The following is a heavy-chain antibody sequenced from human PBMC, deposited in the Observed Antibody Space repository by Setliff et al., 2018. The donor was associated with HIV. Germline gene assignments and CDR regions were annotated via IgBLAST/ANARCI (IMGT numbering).Heavy chain of an antibody. CDR3: ARGLSSPFATGL. Sequence: SETLSLTCAVSGYAISSGYYWGWVRQTPGKGLEWIGSISYSGSTNHNPSLKSRVTISIDTSKNQFSLKLTSVTSADTAVYFCARGLSSPFATGLWGQGTLVTVSS. D-gene: IGHD6-13*01. V-gene: IGHV4-38-2*01. CDR1: GYAISSGYY. CDR2: ISYSGST. J-gene: IGHJ4*02.